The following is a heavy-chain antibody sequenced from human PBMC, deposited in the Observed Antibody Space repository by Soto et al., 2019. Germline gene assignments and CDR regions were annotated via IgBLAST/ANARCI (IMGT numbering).Heavy chain of an antibody. CDR3: ARGRAWFFWSGRSDNWFDP. J-gene: IGHJ5*02. CDR2: IYYSGST. CDR1: GGSISSGGYY. V-gene: IGHV4-31*03. Sequence: QVQLQESGPGLVKPSQTLSLTCTVSGGSISSGGYYWSWIRQHPGKGLEWIGYIYYSGSTYYNSSLKSRVSLAVDTSKNQFSLKLSPVTAADTAVYYGARGRAWFFWSGRSDNWFDPWGQGTLVTVSS. D-gene: IGHD3-3*01.